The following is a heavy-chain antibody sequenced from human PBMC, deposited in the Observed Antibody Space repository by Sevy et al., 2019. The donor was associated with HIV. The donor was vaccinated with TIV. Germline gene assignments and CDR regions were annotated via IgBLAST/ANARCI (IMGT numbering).Heavy chain of an antibody. D-gene: IGHD2-15*01. CDR1: GYTFTTYR. V-gene: IGHV1-18*04. J-gene: IGHJ4*02. Sequence: ASVKVSCKASGYTFTTYRITWGRQAPGQGLEWMGWISPHNGDTNYAQKDRGRVTMTTDTSTSTAYMELRSLKSDDTAVYYCARAFCSGGRCYSLAYWGQGTLVTVSS. CDR3: ARAFCSGGRCYSLAY. CDR2: ISPHNGDT.